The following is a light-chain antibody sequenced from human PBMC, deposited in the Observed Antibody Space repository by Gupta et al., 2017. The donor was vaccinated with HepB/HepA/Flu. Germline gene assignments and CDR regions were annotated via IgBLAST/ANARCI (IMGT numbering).Light chain of an antibody. J-gene: IGKJ1*01. CDR1: QSVSSY. CDR2: DAS. Sequence: EIVLTQSPATLRLSPGERATLSCRAGQSVSSYLAWYQQKPGQPPRLLLYDASNSAAGIPARFSGRGSGTDFTLPIISLVPEDFAVYYCRQRSNCPSWTFGQGTKVEIK. V-gene: IGKV3-11*01. CDR3: RQRSNCPSWT.